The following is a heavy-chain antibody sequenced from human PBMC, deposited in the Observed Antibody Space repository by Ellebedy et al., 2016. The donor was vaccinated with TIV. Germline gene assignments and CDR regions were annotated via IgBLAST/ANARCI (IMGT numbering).Heavy chain of an antibody. Sequence: LRLSCTVSGASISSYYCSWIRQPPGKGLEWIGYIYYSGSANYNPSLKSRVTISVDTSKNQVSLKLTSVTAADTAVYYCARGPSSGYTYGWGQGTLVTVSS. V-gene: IGHV4-59*01. CDR3: ARGPSSGYTYG. D-gene: IGHD5-18*01. J-gene: IGHJ4*02. CDR1: GASISSYY. CDR2: IYYSGSA.